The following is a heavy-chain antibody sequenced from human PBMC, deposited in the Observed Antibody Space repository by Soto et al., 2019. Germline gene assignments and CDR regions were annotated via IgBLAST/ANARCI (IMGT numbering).Heavy chain of an antibody. D-gene: IGHD3-22*01. CDR1: GYSFTSYW. V-gene: IGHV5-10-1*01. J-gene: IGHJ6*02. Sequence: GESLKISCKGSGYSFTSYWISWVRQMPGKGLEWMGRIDPSDSYTNYSPPFQGHVAISADKSISTAYLQWSSLKASDTAMYYCARRDDSSGYYSDYYYGMDVWGQGTTVTVSS. CDR3: ARRDDSSGYYSDYYYGMDV. CDR2: IDPSDSYT.